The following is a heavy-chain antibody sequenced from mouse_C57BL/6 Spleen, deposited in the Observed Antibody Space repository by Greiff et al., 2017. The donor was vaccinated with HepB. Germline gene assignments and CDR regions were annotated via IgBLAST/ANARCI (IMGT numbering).Heavy chain of an antibody. CDR1: GFTFSSYA. V-gene: IGHV5-4*01. Sequence: DVMLVESGGGLVKPGGSLKLSCAASGFTFSSYAMSWVRQTPEKRLEWVATISDGGSYTYYPDNVKGRFTISRDNAKNNLYLQMSHLKSEDTAMYYCARDEYGSSPWYFDVWGTGTTVTVSS. J-gene: IGHJ1*03. CDR2: ISDGGSYT. D-gene: IGHD1-1*01. CDR3: ARDEYGSSPWYFDV.